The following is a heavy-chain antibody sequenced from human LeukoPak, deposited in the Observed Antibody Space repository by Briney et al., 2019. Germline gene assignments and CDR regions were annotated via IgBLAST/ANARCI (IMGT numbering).Heavy chain of an antibody. J-gene: IGHJ5*02. D-gene: IGHD2-15*01. CDR1: GFSLSTSGVG. Sequence: SGPTLVKPTQTLTLTFTFSGFSLSTSGVGVGWIRQPPGKALEWLALISWNDDKRYSPSLKSRLTITKDTSKNQVVITKTNMDPVDTATYYCAHSQVVAARIWFDAWGKGTLVSVSS. CDR2: ISWNDDK. V-gene: IGHV2-5*01. CDR3: AHSQVVAARIWFDA.